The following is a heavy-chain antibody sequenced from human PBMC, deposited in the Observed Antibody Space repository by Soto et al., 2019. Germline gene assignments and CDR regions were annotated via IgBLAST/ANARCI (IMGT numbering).Heavy chain of an antibody. CDR3: ARRSSSWYFEEDYFDY. CDR1: GYTFTSYY. J-gene: IGHJ4*02. V-gene: IGHV1-46*03. CDR2: INPSGGST. Sequence: QVQLVQSGAEVKKPGASVKVSCKASGYTFTSYYMHWVRQAPGQGLEWMGIINPSGGSTSYAQKFQGRVTMTRDTSTSTVYMELSSLRSEDTAVYYCARRSSSWYFEEDYFDYWGQGTLVTVSS. D-gene: IGHD6-13*01.